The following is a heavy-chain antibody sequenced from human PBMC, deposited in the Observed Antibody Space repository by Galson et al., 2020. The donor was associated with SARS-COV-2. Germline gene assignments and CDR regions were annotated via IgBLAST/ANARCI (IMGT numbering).Heavy chain of an antibody. CDR3: AKDWEMGGWCDP. CDR1: GFTFRSYP. D-gene: IGHD1-26*01. CDR2: INGDGYRT. Sequence: GESLKLPCAASGFTFRSYPMSWVRQAPGKGLEWVSAINGDGYRTEYPASVKGRFTISRDNSKNTLYLQMNSLSAEDTAVYYCAKDWEMGGWCDPWGQGTLVTVSS. V-gene: IGHV3-23*01. J-gene: IGHJ5*02.